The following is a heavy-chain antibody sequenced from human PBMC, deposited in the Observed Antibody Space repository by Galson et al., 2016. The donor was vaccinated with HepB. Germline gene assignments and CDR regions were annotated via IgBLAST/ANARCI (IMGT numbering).Heavy chain of an antibody. CDR1: GFSFSSFA. Sequence: SLRLSCAASGFSFSSFAMSWVRQAPGKGLQWVSAVTGSGGYTNYADSVKGRFTMSRDNSKNTVDLQMNNLRVEDTAVYFCAKDGVSTGAFEYFEQWGQGTLVTVSS. V-gene: IGHV3-23*01. CDR2: VTGSGGYT. CDR3: AKDGVSTGAFEYFEQ. D-gene: IGHD1-1*01. J-gene: IGHJ1*01.